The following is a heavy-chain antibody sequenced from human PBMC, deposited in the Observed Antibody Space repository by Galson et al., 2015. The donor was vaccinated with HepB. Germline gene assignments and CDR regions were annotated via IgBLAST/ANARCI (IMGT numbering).Heavy chain of an antibody. J-gene: IGHJ5*02. D-gene: IGHD6-19*01. Sequence: SLRLSCAASGFTFSSYAMHWVRQAPGKGLEWVAVISYDGSNKYYADSVKGRFTISRDNSKNTLYLQMNSLRAEDTAVYYCARAGSTSSGWLNWFDPWGQGTLVTVSS. CDR3: ARAGSTSSGWLNWFDP. CDR2: ISYDGSNK. V-gene: IGHV3-30-3*01. CDR1: GFTFSSYA.